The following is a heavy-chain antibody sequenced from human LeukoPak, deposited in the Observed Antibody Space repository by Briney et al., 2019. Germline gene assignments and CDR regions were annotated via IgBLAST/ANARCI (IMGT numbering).Heavy chain of an antibody. D-gene: IGHD3-9*01. CDR2: IYTSGST. CDR1: GGSISSYY. CDR3: ARGENYDILTGFMYYFDY. V-gene: IGHV4-4*07. J-gene: IGHJ4*02. Sequence: SETLSLTCTVSGGSISSYYWSWIRQPAGKGLEWIGRIYTSGSTNYNPSLKSRVTMSVDTSKNQFSLKLSSVTAADTAVYYCARGENYDILTGFMYYFDYWGQGTLVTVSS.